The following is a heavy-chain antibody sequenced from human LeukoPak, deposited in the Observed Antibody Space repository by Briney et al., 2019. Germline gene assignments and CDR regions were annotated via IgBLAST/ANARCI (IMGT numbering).Heavy chain of an antibody. J-gene: IGHJ4*02. Sequence: SVKVPCKASGGTFSSYTISWVRQAPGQGLEWMGRIIPILGIANYAQKFQGRVTITADKSTSTAYMELSSLRSEDTAVYYCARHNYYDSSGYYGDPFDYWGQGTLVTVSS. D-gene: IGHD3-22*01. CDR1: GGTFSSYT. CDR3: ARHNYYDSSGYYGDPFDY. CDR2: IIPILGIA. V-gene: IGHV1-69*02.